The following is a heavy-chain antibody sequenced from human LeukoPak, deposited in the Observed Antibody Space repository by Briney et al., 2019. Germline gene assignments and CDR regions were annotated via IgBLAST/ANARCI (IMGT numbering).Heavy chain of an antibody. CDR1: GFTVSSNY. V-gene: IGHV3-53*04. J-gene: IGHJ3*02. CDR2: IYSGGST. D-gene: IGHD3-16*01. Sequence: PAGGSPRLSCAASGFTVSSNYMSWVRQAPGKGLEWVSVIYSGGSTYYADSVKGRFTISRHNSKNTLYLQMNSLRAEDTAVYYCARPRTFGAYDAFDIWGQGTMVTVSS. CDR3: ARPRTFGAYDAFDI.